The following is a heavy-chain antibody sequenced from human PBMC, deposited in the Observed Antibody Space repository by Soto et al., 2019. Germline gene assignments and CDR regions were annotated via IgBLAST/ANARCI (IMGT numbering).Heavy chain of an antibody. CDR2: ISAYNGYK. V-gene: IGHV1-18*01. CDR1: GYSFTSAG. D-gene: IGHD5-18*01. J-gene: IGHJ4*02. Sequence: QVRLVQSGPEVKKPGASVRVSCKASGYSFTSAGISWVRQAPGQGLEWMGWISAYNGYKSFAQKFQGRVTLATDTSTDTAYMTLENLTSNDTAVYFCAKDGYTYAYGRDSWGQGTLVIVSS. CDR3: AKDGYTYAYGRDS.